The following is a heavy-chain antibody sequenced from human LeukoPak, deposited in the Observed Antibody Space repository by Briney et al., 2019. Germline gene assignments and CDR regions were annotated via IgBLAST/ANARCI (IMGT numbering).Heavy chain of an antibody. CDR1: GGSISSGDYY. J-gene: IGHJ3*02. CDR3: ATGFDSSGTDAFDI. CDR2: IYYSGST. D-gene: IGHD3-22*01. V-gene: IGHV4-30-4*01. Sequence: PSETLSLTCTVSGGSISSGDYYWSWIRQPPGKGLEWIGYIYYSGSTYYNPSLKSRVTISVDTSKNQFSLKLSSVTAADTAVYYCATGFDSSGTDAFDIWGQGTMVTLSS.